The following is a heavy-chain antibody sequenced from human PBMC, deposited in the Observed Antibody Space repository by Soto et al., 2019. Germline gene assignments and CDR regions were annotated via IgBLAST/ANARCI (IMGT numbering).Heavy chain of an antibody. CDR2: ISYDGSNK. Sequence: GGSLRLSCAASGFTFSSYAMHWVRQAPGKGLEWVAVISYDGSNKYYADSVKGRFTISRDNSKNTLYLQMNSLRAEDTAVYYCARDGLLWFGELLSKWDYWGQGTLVTVSS. CDR3: ARDGLLWFGELLSKWDY. V-gene: IGHV3-30-3*01. J-gene: IGHJ4*02. D-gene: IGHD3-10*01. CDR1: GFTFSSYA.